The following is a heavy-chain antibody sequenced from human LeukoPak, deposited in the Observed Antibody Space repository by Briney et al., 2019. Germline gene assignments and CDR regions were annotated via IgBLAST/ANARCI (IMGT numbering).Heavy chain of an antibody. J-gene: IGHJ6*03. CDR1: GFTFSSYW. D-gene: IGHD2-2*01. CDR3: AGRGCSSTSCYYYYYYMDV. V-gene: IGHV3-74*01. Sequence: GGSLRLSCAASGFTFSSYWMSWVRQAPGKGLVWVSRINTDGSSTSYADSVKGRFTISRDNAKNTLYLQMNSLRAEDTAVYYCAGRGCSSTSCYYYYYYMDVWGKGTTVTVSS. CDR2: INTDGSST.